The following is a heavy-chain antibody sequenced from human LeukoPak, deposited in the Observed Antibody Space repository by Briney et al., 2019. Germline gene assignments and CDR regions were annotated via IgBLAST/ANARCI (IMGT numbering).Heavy chain of an antibody. J-gene: IGHJ4*02. CDR2: IRSKGNNYAT. D-gene: IGHD2-8*01. Sequence: GGSLRLSCAASGFTFSGSAMHWVRQASGKGLEWVGRIRSKGNNYATAYAASVKGTFTISRDDSKNTAYLQMNSLKTEDTAVYYCTRLYDSGFDYWGQATLVAVCS. CDR3: TRLYDSGFDY. CDR1: GFTFSGSA. V-gene: IGHV3-73*01.